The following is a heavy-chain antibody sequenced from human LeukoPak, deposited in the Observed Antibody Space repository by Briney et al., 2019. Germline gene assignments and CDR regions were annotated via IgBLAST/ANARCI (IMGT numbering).Heavy chain of an antibody. V-gene: IGHV3-48*04. Sequence: PGGSLRLSCAASGFTFSSYSMTWVRQAPGKGLEWVSYINSSSSTIYYADSVKRRFTISRDNAKNSLYLQMNSLRAEDTAVYYCARDSAAGSNYYYYYYMDVWGKGTTVTVSS. CDR1: GFTFSSYS. D-gene: IGHD1-14*01. CDR3: ARDSAAGSNYYYYYYMDV. CDR2: INSSSSTI. J-gene: IGHJ6*03.